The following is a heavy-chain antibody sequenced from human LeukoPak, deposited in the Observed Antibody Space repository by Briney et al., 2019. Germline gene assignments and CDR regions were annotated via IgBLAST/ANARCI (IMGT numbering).Heavy chain of an antibody. V-gene: IGHV3-9*01. D-gene: IGHD3-16*01. CDR3: AKDFKSDSYVAPDY. CDR1: GFTFDDYA. Sequence: GRSLRLSCAASGFTFDDYAMHWVRQVPGKGLEWVSGISWNSGTVGYADSVKGRFTISRDNAKNSLYLQMNSLRAEDTALYYCAKDFKSDSYVAPDYWGQGTLVTVSS. CDR2: ISWNSGTV. J-gene: IGHJ4*02.